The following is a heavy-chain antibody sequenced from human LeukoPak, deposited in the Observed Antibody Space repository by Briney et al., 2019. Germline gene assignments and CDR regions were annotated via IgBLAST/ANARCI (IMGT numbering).Heavy chain of an antibody. Sequence: KASETLSLTCSVSGGSIRSSDDYWGFVRQTPGKGLEWMGSIYYTGSSHYNPSLKSRATISVDTSKNQFSLKLTSVTAADTAVYYCARDRPSGNTGHSHDYWGQGTQVTVSS. CDR2: IYYTGSS. CDR1: GGSIRSSDDY. CDR3: ARDRPSGNTGHSHDY. V-gene: IGHV4-39*07. J-gene: IGHJ4*02. D-gene: IGHD4-23*01.